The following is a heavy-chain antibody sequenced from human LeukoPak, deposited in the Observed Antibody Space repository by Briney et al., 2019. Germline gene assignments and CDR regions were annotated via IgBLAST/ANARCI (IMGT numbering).Heavy chain of an antibody. V-gene: IGHV3-15*01. Sequence: GGSLRLPCAASGFTFSNAWMSWVRQAPGKGLEWVGRIKSKTDGGTTDCGAPVKGRFTISRDDSKNTLYLQMNSLKTEDTAVYYCTTDSSGSYFPLDAFDIWGQGTMVTVSS. D-gene: IGHD1-26*01. CDR3: TTDSSGSYFPLDAFDI. CDR2: IKSKTDGGTT. J-gene: IGHJ3*02. CDR1: GFTFSNAW.